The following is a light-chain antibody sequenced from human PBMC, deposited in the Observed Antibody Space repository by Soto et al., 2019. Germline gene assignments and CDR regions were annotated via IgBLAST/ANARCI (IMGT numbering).Light chain of an antibody. J-gene: IGKJ4*01. CDR3: MQGTHWPPT. CDR2: NVS. V-gene: IGKV2-30*01. CDR1: QGLIYSDGNTY. Sequence: DVVLTQSPLSLPVTLGQPASISCRSSQGLIYSDGNTYFNWFQXRQGQSQRXXIYNVSDRDSGVPDRFSGSGSGTDLTMKISRVEAEDVGIYYCMQGTHWPPTFGGGTKVDIK.